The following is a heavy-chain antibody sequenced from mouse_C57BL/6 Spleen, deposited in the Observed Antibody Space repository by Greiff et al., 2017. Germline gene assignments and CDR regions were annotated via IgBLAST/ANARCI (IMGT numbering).Heavy chain of an antibody. V-gene: IGHV1-82*01. D-gene: IGHD1-1*01. CDR2: IYPGDGGT. Sequence: VQLQESGPELVKPGASVKISCKASGYAFSSSWMNWVKQRPGKGLEWIGRIYPGDGGTNYNGKFKGKATLTADKSSSTAYMQLSSLTSEDSAVYFCARSLNYYGSSAAWFAYWGQGTLVTVSA. CDR3: ARSLNYYGSSAAWFAY. J-gene: IGHJ3*01. CDR1: GYAFSSSW.